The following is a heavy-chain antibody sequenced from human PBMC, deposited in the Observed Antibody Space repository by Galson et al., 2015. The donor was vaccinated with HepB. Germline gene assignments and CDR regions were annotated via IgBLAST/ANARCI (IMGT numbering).Heavy chain of an antibody. CDR1: GFIFGDYG. Sequence: SLRLSCAASGFIFGDYGTHWVRQAPGKGLEWVAVISYDGTNKCYADSVRGRFTISRDNSKNTLYLQMNSLRADDTAVYYCVKDEERLRDHRGQAT. CDR2: ISYDGTNK. CDR3: VKDEERLRDH. D-gene: IGHD4-17*01. J-gene: IGHJ4*02. V-gene: IGHV3-30*18.